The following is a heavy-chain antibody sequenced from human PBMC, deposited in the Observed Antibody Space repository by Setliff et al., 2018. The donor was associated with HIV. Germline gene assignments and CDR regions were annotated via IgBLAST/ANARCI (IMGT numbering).Heavy chain of an antibody. J-gene: IGHJ6*02. CDR3: ARDLQRQIVVVPAAMRGYYYYGMDV. CDR1: GFTFSSYE. V-gene: IGHV3-48*03. Sequence: GGSLRLSCAASGFTFSSYEMNWVRQAPGKGLEWVSYISSSGSTIYYADSVKGRFTISRDNAKNSLYLQMNSLRAEDTAVYYCARDLQRQIVVVPAAMRGYYYYGMDVWGQGTTVTVSS. D-gene: IGHD2-2*01. CDR2: ISSSGSTI.